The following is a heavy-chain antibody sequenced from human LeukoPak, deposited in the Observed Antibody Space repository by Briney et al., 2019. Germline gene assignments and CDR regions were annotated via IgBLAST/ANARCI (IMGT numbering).Heavy chain of an antibody. V-gene: IGHV4-59*08. CDR3: ARHSRLAAAAAWDY. CDR2: IYYSGST. J-gene: IGHJ4*02. Sequence: PSETLSLTCTVSGSSISGYYWSWIRQPPGKGLEWIGYIYYSGSTNYNPSLKSRVTISVDTSKNQFSLKLSSVTAADTAVYYCARHSRLAAAAAWDYWGQGTLVTVSS. CDR1: GSSISGYY. D-gene: IGHD6-13*01.